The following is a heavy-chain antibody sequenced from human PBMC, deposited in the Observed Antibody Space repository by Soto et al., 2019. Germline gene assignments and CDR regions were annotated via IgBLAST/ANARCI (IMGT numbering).Heavy chain of an antibody. Sequence: GGSLRLSCAASGFTFSSYAMHWVRQAPGKGLEWVSAISGSGGSTYYADSVKGRFTISRDNSKNTLYLQMNSLRAEDTAVYYCAKALDQLLSRDAFDIWGQGTMVTVSS. D-gene: IGHD2-2*01. J-gene: IGHJ3*02. CDR1: GFTFSSYA. V-gene: IGHV3-23*01. CDR2: ISGSGGST. CDR3: AKALDQLLSRDAFDI.